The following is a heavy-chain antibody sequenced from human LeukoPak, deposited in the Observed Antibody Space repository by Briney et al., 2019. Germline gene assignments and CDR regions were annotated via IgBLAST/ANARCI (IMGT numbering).Heavy chain of an antibody. CDR2: ISYDGSNK. CDR1: GLSFSSYT. J-gene: IGHJ4*02. Sequence: GGSLRLSCAPSGLSFSSYTIHWVRQAPGKGLEWVAVISYDGSNKYYADSVKGRFTISRDNSKNTLYLQMNSLRAEDTAVYYCARMDDWGQGTLVTVSS. CDR3: ARMDD. V-gene: IGHV3-30-3*01.